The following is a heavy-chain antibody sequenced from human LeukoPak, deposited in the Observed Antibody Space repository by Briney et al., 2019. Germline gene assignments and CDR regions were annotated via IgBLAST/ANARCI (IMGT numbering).Heavy chain of an antibody. Sequence: PSETLSLTCSVSGDSIVSYYWTWIRQSPGKGLEWIGYIYYSRSTNYSPSLKSRVTISVDTSNNQFPLQLRSVTAADTAIYYCARGRARDGSYPWLDSWGQGTLVTVSS. CDR2: IYYSRST. CDR3: ARGRARDGSYPWLDS. D-gene: IGHD3-16*02. CDR1: GDSIVSYY. V-gene: IGHV4-59*01. J-gene: IGHJ5*01.